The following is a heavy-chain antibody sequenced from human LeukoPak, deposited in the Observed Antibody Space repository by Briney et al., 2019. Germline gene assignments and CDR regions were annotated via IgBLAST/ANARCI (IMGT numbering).Heavy chain of an antibody. J-gene: IGHJ4*02. V-gene: IGHV3-43*02. D-gene: IGHD5-24*01. Sequence: PGGSLRLSCAASGFTFDDYAMHWVRQAPGKGLEWVSLISGDAGSTYYADSVKGRFTTSRDDSKNSLYLQMNSLRTEDTAFYYCAKDIYRGLDMATRPDYWGQGTLVTVSS. CDR1: GFTFDDYA. CDR3: AKDIYRGLDMATRPDY. CDR2: ISGDAGST.